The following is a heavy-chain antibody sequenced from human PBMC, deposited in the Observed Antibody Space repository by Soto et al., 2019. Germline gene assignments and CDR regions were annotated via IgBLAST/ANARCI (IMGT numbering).Heavy chain of an antibody. CDR3: ARGLGRWFGPVRDYYGMDV. J-gene: IGHJ6*02. Sequence: GGSLRLSCAASGFTFSDYYMSWIRQAPGKGLEWVSYISSSSSYTNYADSVKGRFTISRDNAKNSLYLQMNSLRAEDTAVYYCARGLGRWFGPVRDYYGMDVWGQGTTVTVSS. V-gene: IGHV3-11*06. CDR2: ISSSSSYT. D-gene: IGHD3-10*01. CDR1: GFTFSDYY.